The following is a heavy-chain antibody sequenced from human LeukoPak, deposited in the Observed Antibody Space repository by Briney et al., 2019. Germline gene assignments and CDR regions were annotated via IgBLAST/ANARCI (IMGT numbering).Heavy chain of an antibody. CDR3: ARDRVAVASSIENWFDP. CDR1: GGSISSYY. J-gene: IGHJ5*02. Sequence: SETLSLTCTVSGGSISSYYWSWIRQPPGKGLEWIGYIYYSGSTNYNPSLKSRVTISVDTSKNQFSLKLSSVTAADTAVYYCARDRVAVASSIENWFDPWGQGTLVTVSS. CDR2: IYYSGST. V-gene: IGHV4-59*01. D-gene: IGHD6-19*01.